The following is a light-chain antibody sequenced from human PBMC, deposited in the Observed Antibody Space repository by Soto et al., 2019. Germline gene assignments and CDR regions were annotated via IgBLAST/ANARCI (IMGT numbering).Light chain of an antibody. J-gene: IGLJ2*01. CDR2: EVS. CDR1: SSDVGGYNY. V-gene: IGLV2-8*01. CDR3: SSYGGSNTVV. Sequence: QSALTQPPSASGSPGQSVTISCTGSSSDVGGYNYVSWYQQHPGKAPKLMIYEVSKRPSGVPDRLSGSKSGNTASLTVSGLQAEAEAEYYCSSYGGSNTVVFGGGTKLTVL.